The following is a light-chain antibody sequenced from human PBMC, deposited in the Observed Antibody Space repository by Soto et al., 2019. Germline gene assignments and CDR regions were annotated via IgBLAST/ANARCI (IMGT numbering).Light chain of an antibody. CDR1: QSISSY. CDR3: QQSYRGT. Sequence: DIQMTQSPSSLSASVGDRVTITCRASQSISSYLNWYQQKPGKAPKLLIYAASSLQSGVPSRFSGSGSGTDFTLTISSLQPEDSATYYCQQSYRGTFGQGTKVEIK. V-gene: IGKV1-39*01. J-gene: IGKJ1*01. CDR2: AAS.